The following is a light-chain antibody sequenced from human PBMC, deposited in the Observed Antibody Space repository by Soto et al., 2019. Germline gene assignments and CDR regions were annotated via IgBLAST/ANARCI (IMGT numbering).Light chain of an antibody. CDR2: GAS. V-gene: IGKV1-6*01. CDR3: LHDYNYPYT. J-gene: IGKJ2*01. Sequence: IEMTQSPSTLSASLGDRVTITCRASQGIRNDLGWYQQTSGKAPKLLIYGASSLQSGVPSRYRGSGSGTDFTLTISSLQPEDFATYYCLHDYNYPYTFGQGTKVDIK. CDR1: QGIRND.